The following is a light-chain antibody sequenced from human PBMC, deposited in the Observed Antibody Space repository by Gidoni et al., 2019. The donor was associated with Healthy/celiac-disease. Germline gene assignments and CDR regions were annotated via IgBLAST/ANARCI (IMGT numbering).Light chain of an antibody. CDR1: SSNIGAGYD. CDR3: QSYDSSLSGSVV. V-gene: IGLV1-40*01. J-gene: IGLJ2*01. Sequence: QSVRTQPHSVSGAPGKRVTISCTGSSSNIGAGYDVHWYQQLPGTAPHLLIYGNSNRPSRFPDRFSGSKSGTSASLAITGLPAEDEADYYCQSYDSSLSGSVVFGGGTKLTVL. CDR2: GNS.